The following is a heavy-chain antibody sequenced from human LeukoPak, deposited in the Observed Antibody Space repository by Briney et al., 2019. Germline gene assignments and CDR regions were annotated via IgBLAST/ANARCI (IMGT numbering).Heavy chain of an antibody. D-gene: IGHD2-2*01. CDR1: GFTFSSYA. Sequence: GGSLRLSCAASGFTFSSYAMSWVRQAPGKGLEWVSAISGSGSSTYYADSVKGRFTISRDNSKNTLYLQMNSLRAEDTAVYYCAKDLEDIVVVPAASYDYWGQGTLVTVSS. J-gene: IGHJ4*02. CDR3: AKDLEDIVVVPAASYDY. V-gene: IGHV3-23*01. CDR2: ISGSGSST.